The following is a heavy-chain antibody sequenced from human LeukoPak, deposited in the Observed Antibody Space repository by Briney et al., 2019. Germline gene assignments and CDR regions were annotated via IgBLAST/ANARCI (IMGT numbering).Heavy chain of an antibody. CDR1: GFTFSDYY. V-gene: IGHV3-11*04. CDR2: VSSSSSPI. D-gene: IGHD4-17*01. CDR3: ARGRLYGPDY. Sequence: SLRLSCAASGFTFSDYYMNWIRQAPGKGMEWVLYVSSSSSPIYYGASVKGRFTISRDNAKNSLYLQMNSLRAEDTAVYYCARGRLYGPDYWGQGTLVTVAS. J-gene: IGHJ4*02.